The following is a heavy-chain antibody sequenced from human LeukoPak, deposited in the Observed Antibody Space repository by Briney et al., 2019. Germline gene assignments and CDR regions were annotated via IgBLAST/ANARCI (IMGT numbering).Heavy chain of an antibody. Sequence: ASVKVSCKASGYTFTSYYMHWVRQAPGQGLEWMGIINPSGGSTSYAQKFQGRVTMTRDTSTSTAYMELSSLRSEDTAVYYCATDVEAAAGTGLGDYWGQGTLVTVSS. CDR3: ATDVEAAAGTGLGDY. CDR1: GYTFTSYY. CDR2: INPSGGST. J-gene: IGHJ4*02. V-gene: IGHV1-46*01. D-gene: IGHD6-13*01.